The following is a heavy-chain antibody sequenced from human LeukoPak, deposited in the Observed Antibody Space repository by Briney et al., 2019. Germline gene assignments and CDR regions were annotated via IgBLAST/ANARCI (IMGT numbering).Heavy chain of an antibody. D-gene: IGHD7-27*01. CDR3: ASRKLGNDY. Sequence: SETLSLTCTVSGGSVSDYYWSWIRQSPGKGLEWIGYIYYTGTTSYNPSLKSRVTISAETSKNQFSLNLISMTAADTAVYYCASRKLGNDYWGQGTLVTVSS. V-gene: IGHV4-59*02. J-gene: IGHJ4*02. CDR1: GGSVSDYY. CDR2: IYYTGTT.